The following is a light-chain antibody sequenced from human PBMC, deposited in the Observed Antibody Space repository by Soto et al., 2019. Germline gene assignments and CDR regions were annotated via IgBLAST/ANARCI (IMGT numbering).Light chain of an antibody. CDR2: CND. J-gene: IGLJ3*02. CDR3: ATRDNSLSRWV. V-gene: IGLV1-47*02. CDR1: SSNIGTNY. Sequence: QSVLTQPPSASGTPGQRVTISCSGSSSNIGTNYVYWYKQLPGTAPKLLIYCNDQRPSGVPDRLSGSKSGTSASLAISGLRSEDEADYYCATRDNSLSRWVFGGGTSSPS.